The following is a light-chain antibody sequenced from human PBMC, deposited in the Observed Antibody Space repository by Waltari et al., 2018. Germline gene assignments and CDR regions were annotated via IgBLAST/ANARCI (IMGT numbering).Light chain of an antibody. CDR1: QNISNW. CDR3: QRYFLYWT. V-gene: IGKV1-5*03. Sequence: IQMTQSPSTLSASVGDTVTITCRPSQNISNWLAWYQQKPGKAPDLLISRASNLETGVPSRFSGSGSGTEFVLTISSLQPEDFATYYCQRYFLYWTFGQGTKV. CDR2: RAS. J-gene: IGKJ1*01.